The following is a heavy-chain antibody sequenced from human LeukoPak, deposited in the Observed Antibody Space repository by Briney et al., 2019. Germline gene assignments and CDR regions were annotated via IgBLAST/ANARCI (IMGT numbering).Heavy chain of an antibody. CDR3: AKGRYNDNVSDASEI. CDR2: ISVSGGRT. V-gene: IGHV3-23*01. CDR1: GFTFSTYA. Sequence: PGGSLRLSCAASGFTFSTYAVHWVRQAPGKGLEWVSAISVSGGRTYYADSVKGRFTISRDNSKNTLYLQMNGLRGEDTAVYYCAKGRYNDNVSDASEIWGRGTMVTVSS. J-gene: IGHJ3*02. D-gene: IGHD5-18*01.